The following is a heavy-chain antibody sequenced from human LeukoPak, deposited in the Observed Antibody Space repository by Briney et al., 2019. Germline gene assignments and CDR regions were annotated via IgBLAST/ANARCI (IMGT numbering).Heavy chain of an antibody. CDR1: GFTFSSYS. Sequence: GRSLRLSCAASGFTFSSYSMHWVRQAPGKGLEWVAVISYDGSNKYYADSVKGRFTISRDNAKTSLYLQMNSLRAEDTAVYYCARDVYSGYDPTGGYWGQGTLVTVSS. D-gene: IGHD5-12*01. V-gene: IGHV3-30*04. J-gene: IGHJ4*02. CDR2: ISYDGSNK. CDR3: ARDVYSGYDPTGGY.